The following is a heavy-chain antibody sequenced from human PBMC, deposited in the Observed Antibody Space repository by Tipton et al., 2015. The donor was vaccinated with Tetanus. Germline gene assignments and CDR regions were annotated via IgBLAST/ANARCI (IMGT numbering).Heavy chain of an antibody. CDR2: IYSGGST. D-gene: IGHD2-8*02. CDR3: AGVTAQRTELYFEH. V-gene: IGHV4-4*07. Sequence: GLVKPSETLSLSCTVSGGSSHDYYWSWIRRSAGRGLEWIGRIYSGGSTNYNPSFKSRVTISMDRSENQISLKMTSVTAADTAVYYCAGVTAQRTELYFEHWGQGTQVTVSS. CDR1: GGSSHDYY. J-gene: IGHJ1*01.